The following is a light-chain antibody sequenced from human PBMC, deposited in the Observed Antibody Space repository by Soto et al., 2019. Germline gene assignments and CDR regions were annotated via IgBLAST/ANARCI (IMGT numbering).Light chain of an antibody. V-gene: IGLV2-11*01. J-gene: IGLJ1*01. CDR1: SSDVGGYNY. CDR2: DVS. Sequence: QSVLTQPRSVSGSPGQPVTISCTGTSSDVGGYNYVSWYLQHPGKAPKVMIYDVSKRPSGVPDRFSGSKSGNTASLTISGLQSEDEADYYCCSFAGNYIYVFGTGTKLTVL. CDR3: CSFAGNYIYV.